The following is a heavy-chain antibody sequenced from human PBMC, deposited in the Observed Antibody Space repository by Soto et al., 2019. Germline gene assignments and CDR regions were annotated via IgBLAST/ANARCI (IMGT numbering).Heavy chain of an antibody. CDR1: GFTFSSYG. J-gene: IGHJ6*02. D-gene: IGHD2-15*01. CDR3: AKAVPYCSGGSCYSGYYYYGMDV. V-gene: IGHV3-30*18. CDR2: ISYDGSNK. Sequence: QVQLVESGGGVVQPGRSLRLSCAASGFTFSSYGMHWVRQAPGKGLEWVAVISYDGSNKYYADSVKGRFTISRDNSKNTLYLQINSLRAEDTAVYYCAKAVPYCSGGSCYSGYYYYGMDVWGQGTTVTVSS.